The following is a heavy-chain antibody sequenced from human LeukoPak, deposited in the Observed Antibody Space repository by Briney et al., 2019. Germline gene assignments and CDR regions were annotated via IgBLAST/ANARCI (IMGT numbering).Heavy chain of an antibody. CDR1: GFIFNNYA. CDR3: AKDNRRHYTSGPNPDSLH. D-gene: IGHD6-19*01. CDR2: ISWNSGSI. Sequence: HPGGSLRLSCAGSGFIFNNYAMHWVRQPPGKGLEWVSGISWNSGSIDYADSVKGRFTISRDNAKNSLYLQMNSLRVEDTAFYYCAKDNRRHYTSGPNPDSLHWGQGALVTVSP. V-gene: IGHV3-9*01. J-gene: IGHJ4*02.